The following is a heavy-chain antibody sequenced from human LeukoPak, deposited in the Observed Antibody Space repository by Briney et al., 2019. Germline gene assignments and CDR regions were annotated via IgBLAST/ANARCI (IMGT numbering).Heavy chain of an antibody. Sequence: PSETLSLTCTVSGASISGWYWSWIRQPPGKGLEWIGYVYGSGYTNYNPSLKSRVTISVDTSKNQFSLKLSSVTAADTAVYYCAREVRWPSSYYFDYWGQGTLVTVSS. J-gene: IGHJ4*02. CDR2: VYGSGYT. CDR3: AREVRWPSSYYFDY. V-gene: IGHV4-4*08. D-gene: IGHD4-23*01. CDR1: GASISGWY.